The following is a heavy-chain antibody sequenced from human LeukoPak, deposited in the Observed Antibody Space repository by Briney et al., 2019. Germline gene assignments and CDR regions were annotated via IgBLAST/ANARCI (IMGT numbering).Heavy chain of an antibody. CDR1: GYTFTGYY. V-gene: IGHV1-2*02. J-gene: IGHJ6*03. D-gene: IGHD3-10*01. CDR2: INPNSGGT. CDR3: ARFYYGSGSNYYYYYMDV. Sequence: GASVKVSCKASGYTFTGYYMHWVRQAPGQGLEWMGWINPNSGGTNYAQKFQGRVTMTRDTSISTAYMELSRLRSDDTAVYYCARFYYGSGSNYYYYYMDVWGKGTTVTISS.